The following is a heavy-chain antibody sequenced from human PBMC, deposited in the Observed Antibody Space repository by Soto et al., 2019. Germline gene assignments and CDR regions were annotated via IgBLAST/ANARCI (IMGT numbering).Heavy chain of an antibody. CDR1: GYSFTSYW. Sequence: GESLKISCKGSGYSFTSYWISWVRQMPGKGLEWMGRIDPSDSYTNYSPSFQGHVTISADKSISTAYLQWSSLKASDTAMYYCARLSHQLYCSSTSCYTGPGYYYGMDVWGQGTTVTVS. D-gene: IGHD2-2*02. J-gene: IGHJ6*02. V-gene: IGHV5-10-1*01. CDR2: IDPSDSYT. CDR3: ARLSHQLYCSSTSCYTGPGYYYGMDV.